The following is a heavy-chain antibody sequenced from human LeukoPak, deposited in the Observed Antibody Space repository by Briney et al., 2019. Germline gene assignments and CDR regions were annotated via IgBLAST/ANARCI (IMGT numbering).Heavy chain of an antibody. CDR3: VLMAGY. CDR2: LYYGGSS. CDR1: GDSSRSSDSY. D-gene: IGHD3-16*01. J-gene: IGHJ4*02. Sequence: SETLSLTCTVSGDSSRSSDSYRGWIRQPPGKGLEWIGSLYYGGSSYYNPSLKSRVTISADTSKNQFSLKLTSVTAADTAVYYCVLMAGYWGQGTLVTVSS. V-gene: IGHV4-39*01.